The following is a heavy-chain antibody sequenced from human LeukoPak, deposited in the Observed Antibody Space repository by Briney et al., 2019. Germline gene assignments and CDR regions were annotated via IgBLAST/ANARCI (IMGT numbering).Heavy chain of an antibody. CDR3: ARDRAYYYDSSGYYYFDH. CDR1: GFTFSSYA. V-gene: IGHV3-23*01. J-gene: IGHJ4*02. D-gene: IGHD3-22*01. Sequence: GGSLRLSCAASGFTFSSYAMAWVRQAPGKGPEWVSDIGGGVDSTYYADSVKGRFTISRDNAKNSLYLQMNSLRDEDTAVYYCARDRAYYYDSSGYYYFDHWGQGTLVTVSS. CDR2: IGGGVDST.